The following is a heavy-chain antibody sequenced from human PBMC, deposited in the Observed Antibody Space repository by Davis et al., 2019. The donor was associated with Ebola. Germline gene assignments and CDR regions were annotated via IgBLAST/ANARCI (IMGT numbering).Heavy chain of an antibody. Sequence: PGGSLRLSCAASGFTFSSYAMSWVRQAPGKGLEWVSAISGSGGSTYYADSVKGRFTISRDNSKNTLYLQMNSLRAEDTAVYYCAKDRIVVVVADGFDPWGQGTLVTVSS. V-gene: IGHV3-23*01. J-gene: IGHJ5*02. CDR2: ISGSGGST. CDR1: GFTFSSYA. CDR3: AKDRIVVVVADGFDP. D-gene: IGHD2-15*01.